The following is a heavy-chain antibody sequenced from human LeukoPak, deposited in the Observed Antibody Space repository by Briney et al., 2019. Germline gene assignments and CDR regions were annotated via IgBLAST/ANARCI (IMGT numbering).Heavy chain of an antibody. J-gene: IGHJ4*02. CDR1: GYTFTSYD. Sequence: GASVKVSCKASGYTFTSYDINWVRQATGQGLEWMGWMNPNSGNTGYAQKFQGRVTMTRNTSISTAYMELSSLRSEDTAVYYCALDCTSGVCYNYWGQGTLVTVSS. D-gene: IGHD2-8*01. CDR3: ALDCTSGVCYNY. V-gene: IGHV1-8*01. CDR2: MNPNSGNT.